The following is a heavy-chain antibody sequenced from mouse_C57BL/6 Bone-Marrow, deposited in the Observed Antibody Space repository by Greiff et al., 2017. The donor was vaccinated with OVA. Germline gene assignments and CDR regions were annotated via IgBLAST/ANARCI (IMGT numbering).Heavy chain of an antibody. D-gene: IGHD2-5*01. CDR2: IYPGNSGT. CDR1: GYTFTSYW. J-gene: IGHJ3*01. CDR3: TSPGDSNLFAY. Sequence: EVQLQQSGTVLARPRASVKMSCKTSGYTFTSYWMHWVKQRPGQGLEWIGAIYPGNSGTSYNQKFKGKAKLTAVTSASTAYMELSSLTNEDSAVYYCTSPGDSNLFAYWGQGTLVTVSA. V-gene: IGHV1-5*01.